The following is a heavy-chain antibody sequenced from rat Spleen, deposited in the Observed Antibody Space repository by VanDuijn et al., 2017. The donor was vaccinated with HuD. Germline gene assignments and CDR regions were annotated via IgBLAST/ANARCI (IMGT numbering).Heavy chain of an antibody. CDR2: ISYGDSSGHSST. D-gene: IGHD5-1*01. V-gene: IGHV5-29*01. CDR1: GFTFSNYG. Sequence: EVQLVESGGGLVQPGRSLKLSCAASGFTFSNYGMAWVRQAPTKGLEWVATISYGDSSGHSSTYYRDSVKGRFTISRDDTKNTLYLQMDSLRSEDTATYYCTTDKTNWADYWGQGVMVTVSS. CDR3: TTDKTNWADY. J-gene: IGHJ2*01.